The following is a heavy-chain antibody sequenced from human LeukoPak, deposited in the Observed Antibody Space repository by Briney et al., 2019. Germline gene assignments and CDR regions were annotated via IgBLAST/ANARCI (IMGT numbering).Heavy chain of an antibody. D-gene: IGHD6-13*01. CDR1: GGSFSGYY. CDR2: INHSGST. J-gene: IGHJ4*02. V-gene: IGHV4-34*01. Sequence: SETLSLACAVDGGSFSGYYWSWIRQPPGKGLEWIGEINHSGSTNYNPPLKSRVTISVDTSKNQFSLKLSSGTAADEAVYYCARGIAHDYGDYWGQGTLVTVSS. CDR3: ARGIAHDYGDY.